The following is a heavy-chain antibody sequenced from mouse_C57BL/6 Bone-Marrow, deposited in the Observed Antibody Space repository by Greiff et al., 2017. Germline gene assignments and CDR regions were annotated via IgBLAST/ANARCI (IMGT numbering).Heavy chain of an antibody. Sequence: VQLKESGAELVRPGASVKLSCTASGFNIKDDYMHWVKQRPEQGLEWIGWIDPENGDTEYASKFQGKATITADTSSNTAYLQLSILTSEDTAVDYCTGSQAWFAYWGQGTLVTVSA. CDR2: IDPENGDT. CDR1: GFNIKDDY. J-gene: IGHJ3*01. CDR3: TGSQAWFAY. D-gene: IGHD1-1*01. V-gene: IGHV14-4*01.